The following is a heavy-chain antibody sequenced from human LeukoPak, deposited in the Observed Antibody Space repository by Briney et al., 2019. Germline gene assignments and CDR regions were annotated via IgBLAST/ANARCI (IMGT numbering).Heavy chain of an antibody. CDR2: IYYSGSS. CDR3: ATPRKYDLWTGFSTYFDY. V-gene: IGHV4-39*01. J-gene: IGHJ4*02. Sequence: SETLSLTCAVSGDSISSSNYYWGWIRQPPGEGLEWIGSIYYSGSSYYNPSLKSRVTISVDTSKNQFSLRLKSVTAADTAVYYCATPRKYDLWTGFSTYFDYWGQGILVTVSS. D-gene: IGHD3/OR15-3a*01. CDR1: GDSISSSNYY.